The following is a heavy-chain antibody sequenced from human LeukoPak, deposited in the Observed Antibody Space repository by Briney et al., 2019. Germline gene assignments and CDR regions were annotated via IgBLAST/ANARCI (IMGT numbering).Heavy chain of an antibody. CDR3: ARDVYYYDSSGSPFDI. CDR2: INHSGST. D-gene: IGHD3-22*01. V-gene: IGHV4-34*01. Sequence: SETLSLTCAVYGGSFSGYYWSWIRQPPGKGLEWIGEINHSGSTNYNPSLKSRVTISVDTSKNQFSLKLSSVTAADTAVCYCARDVYYYDSSGSPFDIWGQGTMVTVSS. J-gene: IGHJ3*02. CDR1: GGSFSGYY.